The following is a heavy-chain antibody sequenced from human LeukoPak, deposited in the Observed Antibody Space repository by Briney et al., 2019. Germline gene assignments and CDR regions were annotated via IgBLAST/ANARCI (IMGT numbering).Heavy chain of an antibody. CDR3: ARLTIVGATTIDY. J-gene: IGHJ4*02. CDR2: ISSSSTYI. D-gene: IGHD1-26*01. Sequence: GGSLRLSCAVSGFTFSTYSMNWVRQAPGKGLEWVSSISSSSTYIYYADSVKGRFTISRDNVKNSLYLQMNGLRDEDTAVYYCARLTIVGATTIDYWGQGTLVTVSS. CDR1: GFTFSTYS. V-gene: IGHV3-21*01.